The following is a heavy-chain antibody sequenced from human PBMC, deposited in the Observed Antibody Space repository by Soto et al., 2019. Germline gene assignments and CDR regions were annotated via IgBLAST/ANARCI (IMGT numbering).Heavy chain of an antibody. Sequence: VKAYYNSSTYDCTSGYISWVLGTPGQGLEWMGIINPSGGSTSYAQKFQGRVTMTRDTSTSTVYMELSSLRSEDTAVYYWARYPNPWEDNGFDPWGQVILVTVS. D-gene: IGHD1-26*01. CDR1: TYDCTSGY. CDR3: ARYPNPWEDNGFDP. V-gene: IGHV1-46*01. J-gene: IGHJ5*02. CDR2: INPSGGST.